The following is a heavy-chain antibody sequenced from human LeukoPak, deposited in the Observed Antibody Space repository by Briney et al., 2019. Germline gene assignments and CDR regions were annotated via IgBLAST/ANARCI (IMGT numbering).Heavy chain of an antibody. Sequence: GGFLRLSCAASGFTVSSNYMSWVRQAPGKGLEWVSVIYSGGSTYYADSVKGRFTISRDNSKNTLYLQMNSLRAEDTAVYYCARDRYCSSTSCYGWTWFDPWGQGTLVTVSS. J-gene: IGHJ5*02. CDR1: GFTVSSNY. CDR2: IYSGGST. CDR3: ARDRYCSSTSCYGWTWFDP. V-gene: IGHV3-53*01. D-gene: IGHD2-2*01.